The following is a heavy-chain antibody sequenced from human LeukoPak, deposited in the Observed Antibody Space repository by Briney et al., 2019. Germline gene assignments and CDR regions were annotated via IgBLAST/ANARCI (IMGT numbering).Heavy chain of an antibody. CDR2: IYYSGST. J-gene: IGHJ4*02. D-gene: IGHD4-23*01. CDR3: ARGLRWPVPYFDY. CDR1: GGSISSYY. Sequence: PSETLSLTCTASGGSISSYYWSWIRQPPGKGLEWIGYIYYSGSTNYNPSLKSRVTISVDTSKNQFSLKLSSVTAADTAVYYCARGLRWPVPYFDYWGQGTLVTVSS. V-gene: IGHV4-59*01.